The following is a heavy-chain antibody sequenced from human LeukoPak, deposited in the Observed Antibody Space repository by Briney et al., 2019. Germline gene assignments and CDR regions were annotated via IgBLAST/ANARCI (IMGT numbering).Heavy chain of an antibody. CDR2: VYSSGNT. CDR3: ARDGASRQCGGGCSTLDS. Sequence: SETLSLTCTVSGGSISSSSYYWSWIRQPAGKGLEWIGRVYSSGNTNYNPSLRSRVTMSVDMSKNHFSLKLRSVTAADTAVYYCARDGASRQCGGGCSTLDSWGQGALVTVSS. J-gene: IGHJ4*02. CDR1: GGSISSSSYY. V-gene: IGHV4-61*02. D-gene: IGHD2-21*01.